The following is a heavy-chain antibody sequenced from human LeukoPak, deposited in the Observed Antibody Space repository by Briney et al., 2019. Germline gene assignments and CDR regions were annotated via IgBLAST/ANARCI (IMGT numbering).Heavy chain of an antibody. J-gene: IGHJ6*03. D-gene: IGHD3-10*01. CDR2: ISGSGGST. Sequence: AGGSLRLSCAASGFTFSSYAMSWVRQAPGKGLEWVSAISGSGGSTYYADSVKGRFTISRDNSKNTLYLQINSLRAEDTAVYYCANAGSGYYYYGSGSYYKDYYYMDVWGKGTTVTVSS. V-gene: IGHV3-23*01. CDR1: GFTFSSYA. CDR3: ANAGSGYYYYGSGSYYKDYYYMDV.